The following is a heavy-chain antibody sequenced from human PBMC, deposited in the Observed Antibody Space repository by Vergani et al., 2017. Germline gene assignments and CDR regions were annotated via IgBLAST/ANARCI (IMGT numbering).Heavy chain of an antibody. CDR2: IHPADSDT. V-gene: IGHV5-51*01. CDR1: GYSFTNYW. Sequence: EVQLVQSGAEVKKPGESLKISCQISGYSFTNYWIGWVRQMPGKGLEWMGIIHPADSDTRYSPSFQVPVSIYVDKSISTAYLKRSSLRASDSALYYCARLYGGDSSGSKYFDYWGQGTLVTVSS. CDR3: ARLYGGDSSGSKYFDY. J-gene: IGHJ4*02. D-gene: IGHD3-22*01.